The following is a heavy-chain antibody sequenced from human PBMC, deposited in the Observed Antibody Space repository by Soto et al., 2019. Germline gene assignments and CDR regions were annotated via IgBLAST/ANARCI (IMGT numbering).Heavy chain of an antibody. CDR1: GGSISSYY. V-gene: IGHV4-4*07. D-gene: IGHD4-17*01. J-gene: IGHJ6*02. CDR2: IYTSGST. Sequence: SETLSLTCTVSGGSISSYYWSWIRQPTGKGLEWIGRIYTSGSTNYNPSLKSRVTMSVDTSKNQFSLKLSSVTAADTAVYYCARVRDYGGGYYYYGMDVWGQGTTVTVSS. CDR3: ARVRDYGGGYYYYGMDV.